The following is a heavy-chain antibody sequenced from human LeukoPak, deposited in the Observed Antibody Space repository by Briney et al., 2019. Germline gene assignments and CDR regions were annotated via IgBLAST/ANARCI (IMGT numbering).Heavy chain of an antibody. CDR2: ISTYNGNT. V-gene: IGHV1-18*01. Sequence: VASVKVSYKASGYTFVTYGINWVRQAPGQGPEWIGWISTYNGNTKYALKFQDRVTLTRDTSTTTAYMELKSLTSDDRAVYYCARASFDHWGQGTLVIVSS. CDR3: ARASFDH. CDR1: GYTFVTYG. J-gene: IGHJ4*02.